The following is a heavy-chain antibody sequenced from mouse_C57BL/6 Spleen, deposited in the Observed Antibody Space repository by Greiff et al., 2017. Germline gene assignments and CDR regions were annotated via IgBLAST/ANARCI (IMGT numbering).Heavy chain of an antibody. J-gene: IGHJ4*01. CDR1: GFSLSTSGMG. CDR3: ARRPGATFYAIDY. Sequence: QVTLKECGPGILQSSQTLSLTCSFSGFSLSTSGMGVSWIRQPSGKGLEWLAHIYWDDDKRYNPSLKRRLTISKDTSRNQVFLKLTSVDTADTATYYCARRPGATFYAIDYWGQGTSVTVSS. CDR2: IYWDDDK. D-gene: IGHD4-1*01. V-gene: IGHV8-12*01.